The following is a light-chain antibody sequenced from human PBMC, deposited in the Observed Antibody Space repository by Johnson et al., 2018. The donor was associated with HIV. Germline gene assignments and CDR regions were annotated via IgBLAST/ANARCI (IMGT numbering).Light chain of an antibody. CDR1: SSTIGNNY. J-gene: IGLJ1*01. CDR3: GTWDRSLSAGGV. CDR2: ANR. V-gene: IGLV1-51*01. Sequence: QSVLTQPPSVSAAPGQTVTISCFGSSSTIGNNYVSWYQQLPGPAPTLLISANRKRPSGIPYRFSGSHSGTSAPLGLPGLQTGDEADYYCGTWDRSLSAGGVFGTGTKVTVL.